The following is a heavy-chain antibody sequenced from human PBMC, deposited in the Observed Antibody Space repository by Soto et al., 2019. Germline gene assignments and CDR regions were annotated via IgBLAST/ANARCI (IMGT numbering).Heavy chain of an antibody. CDR2: IIPIFGTA. J-gene: IGHJ4*02. D-gene: IGHD2-2*01. CDR1: GGTFSSYA. Sequence: GASVKVSCKASGGTFSSYAISWVRQAPGQGLEWKGGIIPIFGTANYAQKFQGRVTITTDESTSTAYMELSSLRSDDTAVYYCAREYCDSTRCFLPDYWGQGALVTVSS. CDR3: AREYCDSTRCFLPDY. V-gene: IGHV1-69*05.